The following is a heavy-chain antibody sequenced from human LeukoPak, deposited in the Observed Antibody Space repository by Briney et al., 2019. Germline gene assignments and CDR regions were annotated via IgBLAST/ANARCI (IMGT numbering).Heavy chain of an antibody. V-gene: IGHV4-61*02. Sequence: SRTLSLTCTVSGGSISSGSYYWSWIRQPAGKGLEWIGRIYTSGSTNYNPSLKSRVTISVDTSKNQFSLKLSSVTAADTAVYYCARGIGDYYDSSGTPRRAFDPWGQGTLVTASS. CDR3: ARGIGDYYDSSGTPRRAFDP. D-gene: IGHD3-22*01. CDR1: GGSISSGSYY. J-gene: IGHJ5*02. CDR2: IYTSGST.